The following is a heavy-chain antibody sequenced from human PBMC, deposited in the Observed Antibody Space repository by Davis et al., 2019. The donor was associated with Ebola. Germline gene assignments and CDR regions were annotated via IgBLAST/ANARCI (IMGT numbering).Heavy chain of an antibody. CDR1: GGSFSGYY. Sequence: MPSGTLSLTCAVYGGSFSGYYWSWIRQPPGKGLEWIGEINHSGSTNYNPSLKSRVTISVDTSKNQFSLKLSSVTAADTAVYYCARSAYSSSWYNWFDPWGQGTLVTVSS. CDR3: ARSAYSSSWYNWFDP. V-gene: IGHV4-34*01. J-gene: IGHJ5*02. D-gene: IGHD6-13*01. CDR2: INHSGST.